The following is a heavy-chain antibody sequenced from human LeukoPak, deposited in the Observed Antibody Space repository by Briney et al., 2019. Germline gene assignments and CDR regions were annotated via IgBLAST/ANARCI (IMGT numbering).Heavy chain of an antibody. CDR3: ARDTTVASGMQY. Sequence: PSETLSLTCTVSGGSISTYSWSWVRQTPDKGLEWIGSIVSTATKYNPSLGSRVAISVDTSKNQFSLRLNSLTTADTASYFCARDTTVASGMQYWGPGTLVTVSS. D-gene: IGHD5-12*01. V-gene: IGHV4-59*01. CDR1: GGSISTYS. CDR2: IVSTAT. J-gene: IGHJ4*02.